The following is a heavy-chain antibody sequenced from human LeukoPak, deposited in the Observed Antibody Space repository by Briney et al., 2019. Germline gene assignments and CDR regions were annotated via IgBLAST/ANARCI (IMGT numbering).Heavy chain of an antibody. D-gene: IGHD1-26*01. V-gene: IGHV1-2*02. J-gene: IGHJ3*02. Sequence: ASVKVSCKASGYTFTGYYMHWVRQAPGQGLEWMGWINPNSGGTNYAQKFQGRVTMTRDTSISTAYMELSRLRSDDTAVYYCARDIGSGSYYVPDAFDIWGQGTMVTVSS. CDR2: INPNSGGT. CDR1: GYTFTGYY. CDR3: ARDIGSGSYYVPDAFDI.